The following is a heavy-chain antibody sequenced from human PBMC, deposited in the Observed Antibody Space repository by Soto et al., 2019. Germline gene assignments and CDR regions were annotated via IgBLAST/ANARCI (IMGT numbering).Heavy chain of an antibody. CDR3: EKSPRGDKTLP. D-gene: IGHD2-21*02. Sequence: GGSLRLSCAASGFTFSSYAMSWVRQAPGKGLEWVSAISGSGGSTYYADSVKGRFTISRDNSKNTLYLQMNSLRAEDTAVYYCEKSPRGDKTLPWGQGTLVTVSS. J-gene: IGHJ5*02. CDR1: GFTFSSYA. V-gene: IGHV3-23*01. CDR2: ISGSGGST.